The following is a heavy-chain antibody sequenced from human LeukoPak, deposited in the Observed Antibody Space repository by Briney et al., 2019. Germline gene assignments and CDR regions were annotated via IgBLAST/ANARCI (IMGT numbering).Heavy chain of an antibody. CDR3: AKGVNYYDSSGYYPYYFDY. V-gene: IGHV3-23*01. CDR2: ISGSGGST. J-gene: IGHJ4*02. Sequence: GGSLRLSCAASRFTFSSYAMSWVRQAPGKGLEWVPAISGSGGSTYYADSVKGRFTISRDNSKNTLFLQMNSLRAEDTAVYYCAKGVNYYDSSGYYPYYFDYWGQGTLVTVSS. CDR1: RFTFSSYA. D-gene: IGHD3-22*01.